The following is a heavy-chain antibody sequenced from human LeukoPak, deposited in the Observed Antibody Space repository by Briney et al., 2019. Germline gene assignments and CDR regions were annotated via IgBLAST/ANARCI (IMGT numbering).Heavy chain of an antibody. CDR1: GFTFSSYS. D-gene: IGHD4-17*01. CDR3: ARDPDYGDDRYFDY. Sequence: GGSLRLSCAASGFTFSSYSMNWVRQAPGRGLEWVSSITSSSSYIRYADSVKGRFTISRDDAENSLYLQMNSLRAEDTALYYCARDPDYGDDRYFDYWGQGALVTVSS. CDR2: ITSSSSYI. V-gene: IGHV3-21*01. J-gene: IGHJ4*02.